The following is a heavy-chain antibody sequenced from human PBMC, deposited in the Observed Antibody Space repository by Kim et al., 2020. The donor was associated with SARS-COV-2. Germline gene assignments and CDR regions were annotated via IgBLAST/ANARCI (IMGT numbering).Heavy chain of an antibody. V-gene: IGHV4-4*02. J-gene: IGHJ6*02. CDR2: IYHSGST. CDR3: ARNRRRGVIIFYYGMDV. D-gene: IGHD3-10*01. CDR1: GGSISSSNW. Sequence: SETLSLTCAVSGGSISSSNWWSWVRQPPGKGLEWIGEIYHSGSTNYNPSLKSRVTISVDKSKNQFSLKLSSVTAADTAVYYCARNRRRGVIIFYYGMDVWGQGTTVTVSS.